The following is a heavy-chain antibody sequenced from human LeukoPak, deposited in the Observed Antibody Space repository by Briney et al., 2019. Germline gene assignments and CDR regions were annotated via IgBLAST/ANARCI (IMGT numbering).Heavy chain of an antibody. D-gene: IGHD6-6*01. V-gene: IGHV3-48*03. CDR3: ARTLVFASSSTVKRGY. CDR2: ISSSGSTV. Sequence: PGGSLRLSCAASGFTFSSYEMNWVRQAPGRGLEWISYISSSGSTVYYADSVKGRFTISRDNAKNSLYLQMNSLRAEDTAVYYCARTLVFASSSTVKRGYWGQGTLVTVSP. J-gene: IGHJ4*02. CDR1: GFTFSSYE.